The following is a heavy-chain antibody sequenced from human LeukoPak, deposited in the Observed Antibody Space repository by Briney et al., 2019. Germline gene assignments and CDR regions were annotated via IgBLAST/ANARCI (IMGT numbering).Heavy chain of an antibody. Sequence: GGSLRLSCAASGFTFDDYGMSWVRQAAGKGLEWVSGINWNGGSTGYADFVKGRFNISRDNAKNSLYLQMNSLRAEDTALYYCARDPMGYYYMDVWGKGTTVTVSS. CDR3: ARDPMGYYYMDV. CDR1: GFTFDDYG. J-gene: IGHJ6*03. D-gene: IGHD3-10*01. CDR2: INWNGGST. V-gene: IGHV3-20*04.